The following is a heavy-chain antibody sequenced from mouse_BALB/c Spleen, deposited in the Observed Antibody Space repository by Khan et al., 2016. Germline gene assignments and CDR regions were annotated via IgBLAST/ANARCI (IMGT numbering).Heavy chain of an antibody. CDR1: GYTFTNSG. D-gene: IGHD2-2*01. CDR3: ARGAMVTTGWNVDV. J-gene: IGHJ1*01. V-gene: IGHV9-1*02. CDR2: INTYTGEP. Sequence: QIQLGQSGPDLKKTGETVKISCKASGYTFTNSGMNWVKQAPGQGLKWVGGINTYTGEPTYADDFKGRFAFALESSASTAYLKIVNFRDESLTTYFLARGAMVTTGWNVDVWGAWTTVTVSS.